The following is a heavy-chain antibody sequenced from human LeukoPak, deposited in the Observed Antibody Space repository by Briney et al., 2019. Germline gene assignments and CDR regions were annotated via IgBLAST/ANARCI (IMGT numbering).Heavy chain of an antibody. CDR3: ARAPLITMIVVVIPLDY. CDR1: GYTFTSYY. Sequence: ASVKVSCKASGYTFTSYYMHWVRQAPGQGLEWMGIINPSGGSTSYAQKFQGRVTMTRDMSTSTVYMELSSLRSDDTAVYYCARAPLITMIVVVIPLDYWGQGTLVTVSS. J-gene: IGHJ4*02. V-gene: IGHV1-46*01. D-gene: IGHD3-22*01. CDR2: INPSGGST.